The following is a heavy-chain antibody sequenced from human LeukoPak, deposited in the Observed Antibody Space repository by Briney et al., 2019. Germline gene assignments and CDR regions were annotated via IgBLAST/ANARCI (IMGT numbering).Heavy chain of an antibody. CDR2: ISAYNGNT. CDR1: GYTFTSYG. J-gene: IGHJ4*02. V-gene: IGHV1-18*01. Sequence: ASVKVSCKASGYTFTSYGISWVRQAPGQRLEWMGWISAYNGNTNYAQKLQGRITMTTDPSTSTAYMELRSLRSDDTAVYYCARALRLGDFDYWGQGTLVTVSS. D-gene: IGHD5-12*01. CDR3: ARALRLGDFDY.